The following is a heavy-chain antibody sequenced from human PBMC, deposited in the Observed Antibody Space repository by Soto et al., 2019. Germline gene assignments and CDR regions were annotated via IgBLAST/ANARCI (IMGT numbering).Heavy chain of an antibody. CDR1: GGSVSNKTYY. Sequence: SETLSLTCSVSGGSVSNKTYYWSWIRQPPGKRLEWIGYVYYSGTTNYNPSLKSRVTISVDLSKNQFSLRLSSVTTADTALYYCARTTAVPNTLRSRYFFDYWGQGTLVTVS. V-gene: IGHV4-61*01. CDR3: ARTTAVPNTLRSRYFFDY. CDR2: VYYSGTT. D-gene: IGHD4-17*01. J-gene: IGHJ4*02.